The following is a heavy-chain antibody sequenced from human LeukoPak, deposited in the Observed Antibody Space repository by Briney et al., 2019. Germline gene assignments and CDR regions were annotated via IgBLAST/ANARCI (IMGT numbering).Heavy chain of an antibody. V-gene: IGHV4-39*01. CDR3: ARLSPHSPTY. J-gene: IGHJ4*02. CDR2: IYYSGST. D-gene: IGHD1-1*01. Sequence: PETLSLTCTVSGGSISSSSYYWGWIRQPPGKGLEWIGSIYYSGSTYYNPSLKSRVTISVDTSKNQFSLKLSSVTAADTAVYYCARLSPHSPTYWGQGTLVTVSS. CDR1: GGSISSSSYY.